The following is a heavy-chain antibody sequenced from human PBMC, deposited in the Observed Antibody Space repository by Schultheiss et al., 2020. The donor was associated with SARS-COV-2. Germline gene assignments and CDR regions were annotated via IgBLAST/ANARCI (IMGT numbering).Heavy chain of an antibody. J-gene: IGHJ5*02. Sequence: GGSLRLSCAASGFTFSSYAMSWVRQAPGKGLEWVSAISGSGGSTYYAASVKGRFTISRDNAKNSLYLQMNSLRAEDTAVYYCARDELSDSSGYYPGWFDPWGQGTLVTVSS. CDR3: ARDELSDSSGYYPGWFDP. D-gene: IGHD3-22*01. V-gene: IGHV3-23*01. CDR2: ISGSGGST. CDR1: GFTFSSYA.